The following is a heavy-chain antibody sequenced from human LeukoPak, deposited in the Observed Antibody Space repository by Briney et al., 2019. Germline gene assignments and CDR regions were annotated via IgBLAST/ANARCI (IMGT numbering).Heavy chain of an antibody. D-gene: IGHD4-23*01. J-gene: IGHJ3*02. V-gene: IGHV4-59*01. CDR1: GGSISSYY. Sequence: SETLSLTCPVSGGSISSYYWSWIRQPPGKGLEWIGYIYYSGSTNYNPSLKSRVTISVDTSKNQFSLKLSSVTAADTAVYYCATDPGGLRWPWGAFDIWGQGTMVTVSS. CDR3: ATDPGGLRWPWGAFDI. CDR2: IYYSGST.